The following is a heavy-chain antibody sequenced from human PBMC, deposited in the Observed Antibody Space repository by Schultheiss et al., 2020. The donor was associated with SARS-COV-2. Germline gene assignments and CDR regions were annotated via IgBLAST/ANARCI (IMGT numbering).Heavy chain of an antibody. V-gene: IGHV4-39*01. J-gene: IGHJ6*02. CDR3: ARNRVGDYYDSGSYLDYYGMDV. Sequence: SETLSLTCTVSGGSISSSSYYWGWIRQPPGKGLEWIGSIYYSGSTYYNPSLKSRVTISVDTSKNQFSLKLSSVTAADTAVYYCARNRVGDYYDSGSYLDYYGMDVWGQGTTVTVSS. CDR1: GGSISSSSYY. CDR2: IYYSGST. D-gene: IGHD3-10*01.